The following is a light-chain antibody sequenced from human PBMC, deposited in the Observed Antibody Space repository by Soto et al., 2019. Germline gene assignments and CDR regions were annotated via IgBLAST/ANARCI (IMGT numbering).Light chain of an antibody. V-gene: IGKV1-5*03. CDR2: KAS. CDR1: HTISSW. J-gene: IGKJ1*01. Sequence: DIQMTQSPSTLSGSVVDRVNITCLASHTISSWLAWYQQKPGKAPKLLIYKASTLKSGVPSRFSGSGSGTEFTLTISSLQPDDFATYYCQHYNSYSEAFGQGTKVDI. CDR3: QHYNSYSEA.